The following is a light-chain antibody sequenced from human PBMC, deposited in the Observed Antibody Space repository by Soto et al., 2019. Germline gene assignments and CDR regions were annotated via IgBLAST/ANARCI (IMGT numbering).Light chain of an antibody. V-gene: IGLV2-14*01. J-gene: IGLJ2*01. Sequence: QSALTQPASVSGSTGQSITISCTGTSRDVGGYNYVSWHQQHPGKAPKVIITEVSNRPTGVSNRFSGSKSGKTASLTISGLQAEDEADYYFSSYISSSTFVVFGGGTKLTVL. CDR1: SRDVGGYNY. CDR2: EVS. CDR3: SSYISSSTFVV.